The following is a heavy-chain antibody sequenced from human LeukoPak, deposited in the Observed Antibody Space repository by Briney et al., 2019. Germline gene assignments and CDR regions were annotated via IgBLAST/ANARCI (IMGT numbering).Heavy chain of an antibody. V-gene: IGHV4-34*01. D-gene: IGHD6-6*01. CDR3: ATPIAARRSFDY. CDR1: GGSFSGYY. CDR2: INHSGST. Sequence: SETLSLTCAVYGGSFSGYYWSWIRQPPGKGLEWIGEINHSGSTNYNPSLKSRVTISVDTSKNQFSLKLSSVTAADTAVYYCATPIAARRSFDYWGQGTLVTVSS. J-gene: IGHJ4*02.